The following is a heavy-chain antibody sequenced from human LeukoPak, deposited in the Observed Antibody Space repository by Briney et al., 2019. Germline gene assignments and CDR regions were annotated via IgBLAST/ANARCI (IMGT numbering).Heavy chain of an antibody. CDR1: GFIFSRYW. V-gene: IGHV3-7*01. CDR2: INQDGSET. D-gene: IGHD1-26*01. Sequence: GGSLRLSCAASGFIFSRYWMSWVRQAPGKGLEWVPNINQDGSETYYVDSVKGRFTIFRDNAKNSLYLQMNNLRAEDTAVYYCASRGGSAQPPPADYWGQGTLVTVSS. J-gene: IGHJ4*02. CDR3: ASRGGSAQPPPADY.